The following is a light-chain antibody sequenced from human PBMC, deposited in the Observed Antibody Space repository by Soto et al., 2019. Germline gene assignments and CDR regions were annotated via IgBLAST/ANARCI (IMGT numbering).Light chain of an antibody. CDR3: LQDFNYPWT. J-gene: IGKJ1*01. V-gene: IGKV1-6*01. CDR2: GAS. Sequence: AIEMTQSPSSLSASVGDTVTITCRASQGIGKDLAWFQQRPGKAPKLLIYGASGLQNGVPSRFSGSGSGTDFTLTISVLQPEDFATYFCLQDFNYPWTFGQGTKVEI. CDR1: QGIGKD.